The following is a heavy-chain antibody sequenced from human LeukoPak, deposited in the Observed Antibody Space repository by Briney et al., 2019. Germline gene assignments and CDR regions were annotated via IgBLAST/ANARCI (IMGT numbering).Heavy chain of an antibody. J-gene: IGHJ4*02. CDR3: AKDKDTPATAQPQRGYFES. Sequence: GGSLRLSCAASGFTFSSYSMNWVRQAPGKGLEWVSSISSTSSYIYYADSVKGRFTISRDNAKNSLCLQMNSLRAEDTAVYFCAKDKDTPATAQPQRGYFESWGQGTLVTVSS. D-gene: IGHD2-15*01. CDR2: ISSTSSYI. V-gene: IGHV3-21*01. CDR1: GFTFSSYS.